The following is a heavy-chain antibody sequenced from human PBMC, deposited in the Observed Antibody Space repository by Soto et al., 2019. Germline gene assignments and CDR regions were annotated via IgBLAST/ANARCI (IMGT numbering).Heavy chain of an antibody. J-gene: IGHJ4*02. Sequence: SVKVSCKASGYTFTSYAMHWVRQAPGQRLEWMGWINAGNGNTKYSQKFQGRVTITRDTSASPAYMELSSLKSEDPAVYYCVRDSLAAAGKPDYCGQGTLVT. CDR2: INAGNGNT. CDR1: GYTFTSYA. D-gene: IGHD6-13*01. V-gene: IGHV1-3*01. CDR3: VRDSLAAAGKPDY.